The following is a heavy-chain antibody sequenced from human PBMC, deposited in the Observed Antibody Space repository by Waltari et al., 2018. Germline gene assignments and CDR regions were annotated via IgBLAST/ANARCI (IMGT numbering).Heavy chain of an antibody. CDR1: GFSLSTSGMS. D-gene: IGHD3-22*01. J-gene: IGHJ4*02. Sequence: QVTLRESGPALVTPTQTLTLTCTFSGFSLSTSGMSVSWIRQPPGKALEWLARIDWDDDKYYSTSLKTRLTISKDTSKNPVVLTMTNMDPLDTATYYCARILSYYYSSCDYDYWGQGTLVTFSS. CDR2: IDWDDDK. CDR3: ARILSYYYSSCDYDY. V-gene: IGHV2-70*15.